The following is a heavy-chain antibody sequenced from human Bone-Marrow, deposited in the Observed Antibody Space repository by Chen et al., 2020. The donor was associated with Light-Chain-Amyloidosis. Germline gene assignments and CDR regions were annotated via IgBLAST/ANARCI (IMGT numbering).Heavy chain of an antibody. V-gene: IGHV3-23*01. CDR3: ARRARISSGQFDI. CDR1: GFTFSAYS. CDR2: ITGSDSAT. J-gene: IGHJ4*02. D-gene: IGHD6-19*01. Sequence: EVQILESGGGMVQTGGSLRHPGSASGFTFSAYSMGWVRQAPGKGLGWVAAITGSDSATDDAESVRGRFAISRDNSMNTLYLQMNSLTSDDTAVYFCARRARISSGQFDIWGRGPWSPSPQ.